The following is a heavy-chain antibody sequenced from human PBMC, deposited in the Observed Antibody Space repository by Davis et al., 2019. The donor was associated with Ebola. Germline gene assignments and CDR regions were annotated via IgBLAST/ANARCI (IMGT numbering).Heavy chain of an antibody. D-gene: IGHD6-6*01. CDR3: ARRSNSPFDY. Sequence: MPSETLSLTCTVSGGSISSSSYYWGWIRQPPGKGLEWIGEINHSGSTNYNPSLKSRVTISVDTSKKQFSLKLSSVTAADTAVYYCARRSNSPFDYWGQGTLVTVSS. J-gene: IGHJ4*02. V-gene: IGHV4-39*07. CDR1: GGSISSSSYY. CDR2: INHSGST.